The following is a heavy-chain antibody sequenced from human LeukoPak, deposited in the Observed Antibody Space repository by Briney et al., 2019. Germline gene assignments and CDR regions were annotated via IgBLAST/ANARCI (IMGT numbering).Heavy chain of an antibody. Sequence: GGSLRLSCAASGFTFSSYGMHWVRQAPGKGLEWVAVISYDGSNKYYADSVKGRFTISRDNPKNTLYLQMNSLRAEDTAVYYCANYAGPMGGYFDYWGQGTLVTVSS. CDR1: GFTFSSYG. CDR3: ANYAGPMGGYFDY. CDR2: ISYDGSNK. J-gene: IGHJ4*02. D-gene: IGHD3-10*01. V-gene: IGHV3-30*18.